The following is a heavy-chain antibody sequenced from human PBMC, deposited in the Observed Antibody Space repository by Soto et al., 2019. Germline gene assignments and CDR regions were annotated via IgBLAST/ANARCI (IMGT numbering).Heavy chain of an antibody. J-gene: IGHJ6*02. V-gene: IGHV5-10-1*01. CDR3: ARPEYSSSNGMDV. Sequence: GESLKISCKGSGYSFTSYLISWVRQMPGKGLEWMGRIDPSDSYTNYSPSFQGHVTISADKSISTAYLQGSSLKASDTAMYYCARPEYSSSNGMDVGGQGTTVTVSS. CDR1: GYSFTSYL. D-gene: IGHD6-6*01. CDR2: IDPSDSYT.